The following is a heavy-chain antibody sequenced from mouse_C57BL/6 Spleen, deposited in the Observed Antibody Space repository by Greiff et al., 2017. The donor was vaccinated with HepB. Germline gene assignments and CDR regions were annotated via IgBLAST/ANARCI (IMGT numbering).Heavy chain of an antibody. J-gene: IGHJ2*01. CDR2: ISYSGST. CDR3: ARGGEGSGYVDY. D-gene: IGHD3-2*02. V-gene: IGHV3-1*01. Sequence: VQLKQSGPGMVKPSQSLSLTCTVTGYSITSGYDWHWIRHFPGNKLEWMGYISYSGSTNYNPSLKSRISITHDTSKNHFFLKLNSVTTEDTATYYCARGGEGSGYVDYWGQGTTLTVSS. CDR1: GYSITSGYD.